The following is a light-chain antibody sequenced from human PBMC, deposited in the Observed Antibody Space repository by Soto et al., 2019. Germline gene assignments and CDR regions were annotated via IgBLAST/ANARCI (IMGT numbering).Light chain of an antibody. CDR2: HAS. CDR3: QQSYSVPVT. Sequence: DIQMTQSPSSLPASVGDRVTITCRASQTISFFLNWYQQKLGKAPELLIYHASTLQSGVPSRFSGSGSGTDFTLTISSLQPEDFATCYCQQSYSVPVTFGQGTKVGIK. J-gene: IGKJ1*01. V-gene: IGKV1-39*01. CDR1: QTISFF.